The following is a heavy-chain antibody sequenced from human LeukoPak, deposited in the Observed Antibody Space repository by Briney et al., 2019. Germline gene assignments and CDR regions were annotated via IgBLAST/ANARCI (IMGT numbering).Heavy chain of an antibody. CDR1: GYTFTSYA. CDR2: INTISGNP. J-gene: IGHJ4*02. D-gene: IGHD2-15*01. CDR3: ARGPHGCSGAYCYAGY. Sequence: ASVKVSCKASGYTFTSYAMNWVRQAPGLGLEWMGWINTISGNPTYAQGFTGRFVFSLDTSVSTAYLQISSLKAEDTAVYYCARGPHGCSGAYCYAGYWGQGTLVTVSS. V-gene: IGHV7-4-1*02.